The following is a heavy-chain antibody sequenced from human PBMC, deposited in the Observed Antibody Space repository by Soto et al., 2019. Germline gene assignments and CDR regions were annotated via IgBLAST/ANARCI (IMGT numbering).Heavy chain of an antibody. Sequence: QVQLVESGGGVVQPGRSLRLSCVASGFTFSSYGMHWVRQAPGKGLEWVAVIWYDGSNKYYADSVKGRFTISRDNSKNMRYLQMNSLRAEDTAVYYCARPHYYDSSGYYWNYWGQGTLVTVSS. D-gene: IGHD3-22*01. V-gene: IGHV3-33*01. CDR3: ARPHYYDSSGYYWNY. J-gene: IGHJ4*02. CDR2: IWYDGSNK. CDR1: GFTFSSYG.